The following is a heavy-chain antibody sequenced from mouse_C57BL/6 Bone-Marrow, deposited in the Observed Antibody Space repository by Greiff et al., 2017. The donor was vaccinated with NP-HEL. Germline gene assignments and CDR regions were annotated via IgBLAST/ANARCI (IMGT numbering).Heavy chain of an antibody. J-gene: IGHJ4*01. V-gene: IGHV1-54*01. Sequence: VQLQQSGAELVRPGTSVKVSCKASGYAFTNYLIEWVKQRPGQGLEWIGVINPGSGGTNYNEKFKGKATLTADKSSSTAYMQLSSLTSEDSAVYFCARSGQLSPYYYAMDYWGQGTSVTVSS. CDR2: INPGSGGT. CDR3: ARSGQLSPYYYAMDY. D-gene: IGHD3-2*02. CDR1: GYAFTNYL.